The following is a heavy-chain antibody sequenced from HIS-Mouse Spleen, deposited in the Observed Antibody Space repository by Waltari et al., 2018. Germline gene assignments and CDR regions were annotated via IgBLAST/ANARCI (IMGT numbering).Heavy chain of an antibody. Sequence: EVQLVESGGGLVQPGRSLRLSCAASGSTFDDYAMHWFRQAPGKGLEWVSGISWNSGSIGYADSVKGRFTISRDNAKNSLYLQMNSLRAEDTALYYCAKDLRPAYSSSPYFDYWGQGTLVTVSS. V-gene: IGHV3-9*01. J-gene: IGHJ4*02. D-gene: IGHD6-6*01. CDR1: GSTFDDYA. CDR3: AKDLRPAYSSSPYFDY. CDR2: ISWNSGSI.